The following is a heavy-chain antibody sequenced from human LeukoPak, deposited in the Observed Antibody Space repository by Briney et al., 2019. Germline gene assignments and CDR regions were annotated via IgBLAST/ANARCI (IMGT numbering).Heavy chain of an antibody. V-gene: IGHV4-31*03. Sequence: SETLSLTCTVSGGSISSGGYYWSWIRQHPGKGLEWIGYIYYSGSTYYDPPLRSRVTISVDTSKNQFSLKLSSVTAADTAVYYCAGDLGSHYNWFDPWGQGTLVTVSS. CDR1: GGSISSGGYY. D-gene: IGHD2-15*01. CDR3: AGDLGSHYNWFDP. CDR2: IYYSGST. J-gene: IGHJ5*02.